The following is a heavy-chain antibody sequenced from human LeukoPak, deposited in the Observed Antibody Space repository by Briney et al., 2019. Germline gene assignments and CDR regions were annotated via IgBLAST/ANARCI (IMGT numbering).Heavy chain of an antibody. V-gene: IGHV4-59*01. Sequence: SETLSLTCTVSGGSISSYYWSWIRQPPGKGLEWIGYIYYSGSTNYNPSLKSRVTISVDTSNNQFSLKLNSMTAADTAVYYCARTPSIAAAGIFDYWGQGILVTVSS. CDR1: GGSISSYY. CDR2: IYYSGST. CDR3: ARTPSIAAAGIFDY. J-gene: IGHJ4*02. D-gene: IGHD6-13*01.